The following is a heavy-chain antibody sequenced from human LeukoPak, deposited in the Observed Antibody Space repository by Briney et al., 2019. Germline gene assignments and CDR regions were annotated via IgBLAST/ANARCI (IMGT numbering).Heavy chain of an antibody. CDR1: GGSFSGYY. CDR2: INHSGST. Sequence: ETLSLTCSVYGGSFSGYYWSWIRQPPGKGLEWIGEINHSGSTNYNPSLKSRVTISVDTSKNQFSLKLSSVTAADTAVYYCARGKTWIQLWLDLGRWFDPRGQGTLVTVSS. D-gene: IGHD5-18*01. J-gene: IGHJ5*02. CDR3: ARGKTWIQLWLDLGRWFDP. V-gene: IGHV4-34*01.